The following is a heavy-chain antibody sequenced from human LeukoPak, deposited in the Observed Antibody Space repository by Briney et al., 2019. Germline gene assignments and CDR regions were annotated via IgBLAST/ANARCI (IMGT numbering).Heavy chain of an antibody. Sequence: ASVSVSCKASGYTFTSYGISWVRQAPGQGLEWMGWISAYNGNTNYAQKLQGRVTMTTDTSTSTAYMELRSLRSDDTAVYYCARDKSMVAAVAPSDYWGQGTLVTVSS. CDR3: ARDKSMVAAVAPSDY. CDR2: ISAYNGNT. V-gene: IGHV1-18*01. J-gene: IGHJ4*02. D-gene: IGHD6-19*01. CDR1: GYTFTSYG.